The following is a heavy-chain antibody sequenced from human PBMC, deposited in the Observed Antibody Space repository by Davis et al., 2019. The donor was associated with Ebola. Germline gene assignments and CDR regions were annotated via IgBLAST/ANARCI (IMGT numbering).Heavy chain of an antibody. CDR3: ARKYGDYYYYGMDV. D-gene: IGHD4/OR15-4a*01. CDR2: ISSSSSTI. V-gene: IGHV3-48*01. Sequence: GSSLKISCAASGFTFSSYSMNWVRQAPGKGLEWVSYISSSSSTIYYADSVKGRFTISRDNAKNSLYLQMNSLRAEDTAVYYCARKYGDYYYYGMDVWGQGTTVTVSS. J-gene: IGHJ6*02. CDR1: GFTFSSYS.